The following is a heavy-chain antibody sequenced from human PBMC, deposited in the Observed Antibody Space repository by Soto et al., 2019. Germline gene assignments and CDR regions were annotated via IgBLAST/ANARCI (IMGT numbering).Heavy chain of an antibody. V-gene: IGHV1-69*02. Sequence: SVKVSCKASGGTFSSYTISWVRQAPGQGLEWMGRIIPILGIANYAQKFQGRVTITADKSTSTAYMELSSLRSEDTAVYYCASRIVVVPAALHYYYYYGMDVWGQGTTVTVSS. CDR3: ASRIVVVPAALHYYYYYGMDV. J-gene: IGHJ6*02. CDR1: GGTFSSYT. D-gene: IGHD2-2*02. CDR2: IIPILGIA.